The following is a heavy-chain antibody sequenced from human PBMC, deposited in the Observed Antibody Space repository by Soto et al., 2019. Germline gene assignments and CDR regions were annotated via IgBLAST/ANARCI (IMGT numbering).Heavy chain of an antibody. V-gene: IGHV3-33*01. D-gene: IGHD6-6*01. CDR3: ARDPRTARASAMAV. CDR1: GVIFSNFG. CDR2: VWYDGSNG. Sequence: QPGGSLRLSSTAPGVIFSNFGMHWVRQVPGKGLEWVAGVWYDGSNGVSAESVKGRFTISRDNSKNTLYLQMTSLRAEDTAVYYCARDPRTARASAMAVWGQGTTVIVSS. J-gene: IGHJ6*02.